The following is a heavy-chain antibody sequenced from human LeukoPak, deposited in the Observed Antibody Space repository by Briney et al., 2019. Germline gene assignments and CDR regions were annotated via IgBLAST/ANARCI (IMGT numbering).Heavy chain of an antibody. J-gene: IGHJ4*02. D-gene: IGHD2-15*01. CDR2: VYHSGST. Sequence: SETLSLTCTVSGGSISGGHYYWGWIRQPPGKGLEWIGNVYHSGSTHYNPSLKSRVTISVDTSKNQFSLKLSSVTAADTAVYYCARAPKYCSGGSCYPEYFDYWGQGTLVTVSS. V-gene: IGHV4-39*07. CDR1: GGSISGGHYY. CDR3: ARAPKYCSGGSCYPEYFDY.